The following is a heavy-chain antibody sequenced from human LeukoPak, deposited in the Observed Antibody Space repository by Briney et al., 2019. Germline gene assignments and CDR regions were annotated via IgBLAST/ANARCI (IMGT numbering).Heavy chain of an antibody. CDR1: GYTFTGYY. Sequence: ASVKVSCKASGYTFTGYYLHWVRQAPGQGLEWMGWINPNSGGTNHAQKFQGRVTMTRDTSISTAYMELSRLRSDDTAVYYCARDRGGLVVVAATHWFDPWGQGTPVTVSS. J-gene: IGHJ5*02. D-gene: IGHD2-15*01. CDR2: INPNSGGT. V-gene: IGHV1-2*02. CDR3: ARDRGGLVVVAATHWFDP.